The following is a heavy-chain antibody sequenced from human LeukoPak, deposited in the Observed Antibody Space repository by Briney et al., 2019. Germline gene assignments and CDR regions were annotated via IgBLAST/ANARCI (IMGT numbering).Heavy chain of an antibody. CDR3: AKDSSSWFFVRIGFDP. V-gene: IGHV3-23*01. J-gene: IGHJ5*02. CDR2: ISGSGGST. Sequence: GGSLRLSCAASGFTFSNAWMSWVRQAPGKGLEWVSAISGSGGSTYYADSVKGRFTISRDNSKNTLYLQMNSLRAEDTAVYYCAKDSSSWFFVRIGFDPWGQGTLVTVSS. CDR1: GFTFSNAW. D-gene: IGHD6-13*01.